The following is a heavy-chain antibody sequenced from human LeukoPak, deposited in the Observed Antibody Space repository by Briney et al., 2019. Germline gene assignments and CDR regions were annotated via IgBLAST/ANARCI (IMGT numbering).Heavy chain of an antibody. J-gene: IGHJ4*02. Sequence: GGSLRLSCAASGFTLSSSAMSWVRQAPGKGLEWVSSITGSAATTSYADSVKGRFIISRDISKNTLYLQMNTLRAEDTAVYYCAKGRLGVDYWGQGTLVTVSS. D-gene: IGHD4-11*01. V-gene: IGHV3-23*01. CDR1: GFTLSSSA. CDR2: ITGSAATT. CDR3: AKGRLGVDY.